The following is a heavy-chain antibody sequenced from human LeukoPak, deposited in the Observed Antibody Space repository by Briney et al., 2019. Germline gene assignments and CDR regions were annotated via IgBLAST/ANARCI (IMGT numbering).Heavy chain of an antibody. CDR2: ISAYNGNT. D-gene: IGHD3-22*01. J-gene: IGHJ5*02. Sequence: GASVKVSCKASGYTFTGYYMHWVRQAPGQGLEWMGWISAYNGNTNYAQKLQGRVTMTTDTSTSTAYMELRSLRSDDTAVYYCARDARLYYDSSGYSTWGQGTLVTVSS. CDR3: ARDARLYYDSSGYST. V-gene: IGHV1-18*04. CDR1: GYTFTGYY.